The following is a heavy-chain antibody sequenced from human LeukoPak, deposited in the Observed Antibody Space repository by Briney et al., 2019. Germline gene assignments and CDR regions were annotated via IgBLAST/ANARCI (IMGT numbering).Heavy chain of an antibody. CDR2: INPSDGST. CDR1: RNTFTSNY. D-gene: IGHD3-10*01. CDR3: ARESSVLKHFDY. Sequence: ASVKVSCKASRNTFTSNYMHWVRQAPGQGLEWMGLINPSDGSTSYAQKFQGRVTVTRGTSTSTVYMELSSLGSEDTAVYYCARESSVLKHFDYWGQGTLVTVSS. V-gene: IGHV1-46*01. J-gene: IGHJ4*02.